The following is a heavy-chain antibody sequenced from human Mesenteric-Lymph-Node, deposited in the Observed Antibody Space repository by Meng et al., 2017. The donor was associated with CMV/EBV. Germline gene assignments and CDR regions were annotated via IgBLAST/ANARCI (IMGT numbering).Heavy chain of an antibody. D-gene: IGHD4-17*01. CDR1: GYTFTDYG. Sequence: ASVKVSCKASGYTFTDYGINWVRQAPGQGLEWVGWISGYTGNTNYARKDQGRVTMTTDTSTSTAFLELKNLRSDDTAVYYCARDQTTAFNYWGQGTLVTV. CDR3: ARDQTTAFNY. CDR2: ISGYTGNT. V-gene: IGHV1-18*01. J-gene: IGHJ4*02.